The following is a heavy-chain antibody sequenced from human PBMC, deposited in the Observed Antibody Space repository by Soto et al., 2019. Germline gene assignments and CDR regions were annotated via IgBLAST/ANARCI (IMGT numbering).Heavy chain of an antibody. CDR1: GGSISSYY. Sequence: SETLSLTCTVSGGSISSYYWSWIRQPPGKGLEWIGYIYYSGSTNYNPSLKSRVTISVDTSKNQFSLKLSSVTAADTAVYYCARVSQRRAYYYGMDVWGQGTTVTVSS. CDR3: ARVSQRRAYYYGMDV. CDR2: IYYSGST. J-gene: IGHJ6*02. D-gene: IGHD2-2*01. V-gene: IGHV4-59*01.